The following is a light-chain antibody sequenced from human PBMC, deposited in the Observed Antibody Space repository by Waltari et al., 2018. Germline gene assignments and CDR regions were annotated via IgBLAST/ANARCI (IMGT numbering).Light chain of an antibody. CDR1: SLRSYD. Sequence: SSELTQDPAVSVALGQTVRITCQGDSLRSYDASWYQQKPGQAPILVIYGKDNRPSVIPDRFSGSTSGNTASLTITGSQAEDEADYYCHSRVVSNVRGAFGGGTKLTVL. CDR2: GKD. CDR3: HSRVVSNVRGA. J-gene: IGLJ2*01. V-gene: IGLV3-19*01.